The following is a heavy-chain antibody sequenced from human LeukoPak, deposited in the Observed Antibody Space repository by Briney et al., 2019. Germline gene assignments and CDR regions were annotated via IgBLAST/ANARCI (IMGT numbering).Heavy chain of an antibody. CDR1: GFTFSSHA. CDR2: ISYDGSNK. V-gene: IGHV3-30-3*01. Sequence: PGRSLRLSCAASGFTFSSHAMHWVRQAPGKGLEWVAVISYDGSNKYYADSVKGRFTISRDNSKNTLYLQMNSLRAEDTAMYYCAREGNHYDILTGYYYAYYFDYWGQGTLVTVSS. J-gene: IGHJ4*02. CDR3: AREGNHYDILTGYYYAYYFDY. D-gene: IGHD3-9*01.